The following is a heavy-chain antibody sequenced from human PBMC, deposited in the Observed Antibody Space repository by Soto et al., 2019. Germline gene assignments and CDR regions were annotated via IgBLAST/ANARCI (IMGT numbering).Heavy chain of an antibody. V-gene: IGHV3-23*01. D-gene: IGHD4-17*01. CDR1: GFTFSSYA. CDR3: AKDDYGDYAWY. Sequence: EVQLLESGGGLVQPGGSLRLSCAASGFTFSSYAMSWVRQAPGKGLEWVSAISGSGGSTYYADSVKGRFTISRDNSKNPLYRQMNSLRAEDTAVYYCAKDDYGDYAWYWGQGTLVTVSS. J-gene: IGHJ4*02. CDR2: ISGSGGST.